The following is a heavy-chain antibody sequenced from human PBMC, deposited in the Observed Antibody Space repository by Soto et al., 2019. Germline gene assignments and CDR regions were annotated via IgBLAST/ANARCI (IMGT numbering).Heavy chain of an antibody. D-gene: IGHD6-6*01. V-gene: IGHV3-30*03. CDR1: GFTFSSYG. CDR3: ASIAARPD. Sequence: GGSLRLSCAASGFTFSSYGMHWVRQAPGKGLEWVAVISYDGSNKYYADSVKGRFTISRDNSKNTLYLQMNSLRAEDTAVYYCASIAARPDWGQGTLVTVSS. J-gene: IGHJ4*02. CDR2: ISYDGSNK.